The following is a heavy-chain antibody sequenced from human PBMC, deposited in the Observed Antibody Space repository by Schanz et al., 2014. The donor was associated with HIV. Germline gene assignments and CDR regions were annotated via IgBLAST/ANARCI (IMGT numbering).Heavy chain of an antibody. Sequence: QVHLVQSGAELKKPGASVTVSCETSGYIFTNYGISWMRQAPGQGLEWMGWISAYNDKTSYAQKFQGRVTITADKSTSTAYMELSSLRSEDTAVYYCARGECDFWSGYCPHFHYFDLDVWGPGTSVTVSS. J-gene: IGHJ6*02. CDR3: ARGECDFWSGYCPHFHYFDLDV. CDR2: ISAYNDKT. CDR1: GYIFTNYG. D-gene: IGHD3-3*01. V-gene: IGHV1-18*01.